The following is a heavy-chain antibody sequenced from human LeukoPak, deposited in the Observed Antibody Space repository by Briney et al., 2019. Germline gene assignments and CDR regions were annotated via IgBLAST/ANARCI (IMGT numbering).Heavy chain of an antibody. J-gene: IGHJ4*02. CDR3: AGLVVGTATIDY. V-gene: IGHV4-39*01. Sequence: SETLSLTCTVSGGSISSSSYYWGWIRQPPGKGLEWIGNIFYSGSTYYNPSLKSRVTISVDTSKNQFSLKLMSVTAADTAVYYCAGLVVGTATIDYWGQGTLVTVSS. CDR1: GGSISSSSYY. CDR2: IFYSGST. D-gene: IGHD2-21*02.